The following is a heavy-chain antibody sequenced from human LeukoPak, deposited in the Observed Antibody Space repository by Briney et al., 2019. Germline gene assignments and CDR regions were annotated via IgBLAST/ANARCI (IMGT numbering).Heavy chain of an antibody. CDR1: GFTFINHD. V-gene: IGHV3-49*04. J-gene: IGHJ4*01. CDR2: ITCKRYGGTK. Sequence: GRSLRLSCAASGFTFINHDVSWVRQAPGKGLEWVGFITCKRYGGTKEYAASVKGRFTLSRDDSKSIAYLQMNSLKTEDKAVYYCSRGGSRGGYFDYWGQGALVTVSS. CDR3: SRGGSRGGYFDY. D-gene: IGHD4-23*01.